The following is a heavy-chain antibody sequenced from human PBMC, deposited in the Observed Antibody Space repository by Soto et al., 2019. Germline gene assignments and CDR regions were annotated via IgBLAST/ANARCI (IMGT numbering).Heavy chain of an antibody. CDR1: GYSFTGYY. V-gene: IGHV1-2*02. Sequence: ASVKVSCKASGYSFTGYYMHWVRQAPGQGLEWMGWINPHTGDTVYAQKFQGRVTMARDTSISTAYMELSRLQSADTAVYLCARQQDRGIVEAGFDYWG. D-gene: IGHD6-13*01. J-gene: IGHJ4*01. CDR3: ARQQDRGIVEAGFDY. CDR2: INPHTGDT.